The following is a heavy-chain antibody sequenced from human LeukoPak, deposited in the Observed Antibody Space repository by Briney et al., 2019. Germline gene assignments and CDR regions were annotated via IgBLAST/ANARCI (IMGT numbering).Heavy chain of an antibody. J-gene: IGHJ3*02. CDR1: GGSISNNF. Sequence: SETLSLTCTVSGGSISNNFWTWIRQPAGKGLEWIGRIYSSGSTNYNPSLKSRVTISVDPSKNQFSLKLSSVTAADTAVYYCARDLLHRGYAFDIWGQGTMVTVSS. CDR3: ARDLLHRGYAFDI. V-gene: IGHV4-4*07. CDR2: IYSSGST. D-gene: IGHD5-12*01.